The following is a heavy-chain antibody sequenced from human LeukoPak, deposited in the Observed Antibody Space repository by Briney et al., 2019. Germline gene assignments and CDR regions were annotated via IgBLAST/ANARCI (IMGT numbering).Heavy chain of an antibody. Sequence: GGSLRLSCAASGFTFTSYSMSWVRQAPGKGLEWVSGTSDRGDYTYYADSVKGRFTISRDNSKNTLYLQMNSLRAEDTALYFCAKKAQYNGNYPLDYWGQGTLVAVSS. V-gene: IGHV3-23*01. J-gene: IGHJ4*02. CDR3: AKKAQYNGNYPLDY. CDR2: TSDRGDYT. CDR1: GFTFTSYS. D-gene: IGHD1-26*01.